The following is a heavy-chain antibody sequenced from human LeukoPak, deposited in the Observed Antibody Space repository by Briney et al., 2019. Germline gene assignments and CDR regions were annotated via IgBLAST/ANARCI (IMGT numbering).Heavy chain of an antibody. J-gene: IGHJ6*02. CDR3: ARGYCSSSCYGYYYYGMDV. Sequence: GGSLRLSCAASGFSFNNYGMNWVRQAPGKGLEWVSSISSSSSYIYYADSVKGRFTISRDNAKNSLYLQMNSLRAEDTAVYYCARGYCSSSCYGYYYYGMDVWGQGTTVTVSS. D-gene: IGHD2-2*01. CDR2: ISSSSSYI. CDR1: GFSFNNYG. V-gene: IGHV3-21*01.